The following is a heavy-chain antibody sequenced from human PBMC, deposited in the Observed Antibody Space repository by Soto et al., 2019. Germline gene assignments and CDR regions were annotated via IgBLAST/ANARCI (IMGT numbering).Heavy chain of an antibody. CDR2: CSYSLTT. CDR3: DRGATATPFDY. V-gene: IGHV4-61*01. CDR1: GVSVSIGSFY. Sequence: PSEALSLTCADSGVSVSIGSFYWAWIRHPPVKGLECIGVCSYSLTTNYTPSLKSRVTISIDTSRSQISLKVRSLTAADTAVYYRDRGATATPFDYWGRGALVTVST. J-gene: IGHJ4*02.